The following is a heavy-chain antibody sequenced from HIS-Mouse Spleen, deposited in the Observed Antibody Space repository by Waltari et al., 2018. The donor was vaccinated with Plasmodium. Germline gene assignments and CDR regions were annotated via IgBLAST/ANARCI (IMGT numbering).Heavy chain of an antibody. CDR3: ASSWYWYFDL. V-gene: IGHV3-53*01. CDR1: GFTVSSNY. Sequence: EVQLLESGGGLIQPGGSLRLSCAASGFTVSSNYMSWVRQAPGKGLEWVSVIYSGGSTYYADSVKGRFTISRDNAKNSLYLQMNSLRAEDTAVYYCASSWYWYFDLWGRGTLVTVSS. CDR2: IYSGGST. D-gene: IGHD6-13*01. J-gene: IGHJ2*01.